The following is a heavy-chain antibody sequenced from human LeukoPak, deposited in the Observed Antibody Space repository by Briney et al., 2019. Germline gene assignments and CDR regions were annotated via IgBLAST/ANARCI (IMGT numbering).Heavy chain of an antibody. CDR3: ARGAAVAGHGGYYYYYMDV. J-gene: IGHJ6*03. V-gene: IGHV4-34*01. CDR2: INHSGST. CDR1: GGSFSGYY. Sequence: PSETLSLTCAVYGGSFSGYYWSWVRQPPGKGLEWIGEINHSGSTNHNPSLKSRVTISIDTSKNQFSLKLSSVTAADTAVYYCARGAAVAGHGGYYYYYMDVWGKGTTVTVS. D-gene: IGHD6-19*01.